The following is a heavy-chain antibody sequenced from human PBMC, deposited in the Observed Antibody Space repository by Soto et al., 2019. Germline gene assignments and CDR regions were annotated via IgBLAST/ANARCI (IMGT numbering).Heavy chain of an antibody. J-gene: IGHJ4*02. Sequence: SETLSLTCTVSGGSISSGNYYWSWIRQRPGKGLEWIGYIDYSGSTYYNPSLKSRVSISVDTSKSRISLNLNSVIAADTAVYYCARRGGSSARSYFFDYWGQGTLVTVSS. D-gene: IGHD2-15*01. CDR3: ARRGGSSARSYFFDY. V-gene: IGHV4-30-4*01. CDR1: GGSISSGNYY. CDR2: IDYSGST.